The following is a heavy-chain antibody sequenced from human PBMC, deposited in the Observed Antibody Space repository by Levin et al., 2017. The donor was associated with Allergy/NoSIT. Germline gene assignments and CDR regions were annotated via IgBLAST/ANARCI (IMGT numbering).Heavy chain of an antibody. J-gene: IGHJ6*02. CDR2: MNPNSGNT. D-gene: IGHD1-26*01. CDR1: GYTFTSYD. CDR3: ARRPVSGPGHYYYAMDV. V-gene: IGHV1-8*01. Sequence: PAASVKVSCKASGYTFTSYDINWVRQATGQGLEWMGWMNPNSGNTGYAQKFQDRVTMTRNTSISTAYMELSSLRSEDTAVYYCARRPVSGPGHYYYAMDVWGQGTTVTVSS.